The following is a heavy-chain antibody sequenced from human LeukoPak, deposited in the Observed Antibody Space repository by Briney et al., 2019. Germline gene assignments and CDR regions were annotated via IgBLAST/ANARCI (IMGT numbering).Heavy chain of an antibody. CDR2: IKQDGSEK. Sequence: PGGSLRLSCAASGFTFSSYWMSWVRQAPGKGLEWVANIKQDGSEKYYVDSVKGRFTISRDNAKNSLCLQMNSLRAEDTAVYYCARVRVPQVATILWGRGWFDPWGQGTLVTVSS. J-gene: IGHJ5*02. V-gene: IGHV3-7*01. CDR3: ARVRVPQVATILWGRGWFDP. D-gene: IGHD5-12*01. CDR1: GFTFSSYW.